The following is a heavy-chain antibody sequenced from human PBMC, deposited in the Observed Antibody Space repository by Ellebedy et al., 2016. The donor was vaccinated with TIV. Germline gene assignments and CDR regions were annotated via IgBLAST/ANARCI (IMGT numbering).Heavy chain of an antibody. CDR1: GFTSSSYS. V-gene: IGHV3-48*01. CDR2: ISSSSSTI. D-gene: IGHD6-19*01. CDR3: ARVYPSYSSGWYGDY. Sequence: PGGSLRLSCAASGFTSSSYSMNWVRQAPGKGLEWVSYISSSSSTIYYADSVKGRFTISRDNAKNSLYLQMNSLRAEDTAVYYCARVYPSYSSGWYGDYWGQGTLVTVSS. J-gene: IGHJ4*02.